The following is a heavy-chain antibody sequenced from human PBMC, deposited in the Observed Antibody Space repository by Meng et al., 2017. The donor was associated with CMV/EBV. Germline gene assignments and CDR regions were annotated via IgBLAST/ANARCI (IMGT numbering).Heavy chain of an antibody. CDR2: IYSGGST. J-gene: IGHJ6*02. Sequence: GESLKISCAASGFTVSSNYMSWVRQAPGKGLEWVSVIYSGGSTYYADSVKGRFTISRDNSKNTLYLQMNSLRAEDTAVYYCVRELPGVVDSLIYYYYGMDVWGQGTTVTVS. CDR1: GFTVSSNY. CDR3: VRELPGVVDSLIYYYYGMDV. V-gene: IGHV3-66*02. D-gene: IGHD2-8*01.